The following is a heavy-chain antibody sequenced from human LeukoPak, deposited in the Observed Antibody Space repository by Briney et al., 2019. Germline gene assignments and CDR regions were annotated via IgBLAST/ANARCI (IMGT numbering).Heavy chain of an antibody. J-gene: IGHJ6*03. D-gene: IGHD1-1*01. V-gene: IGHV1-2*02. CDR2: INPNSGGT. Sequence: ASVKVSCKASGYSFTDYYIHWVRQAPGQGLEWMGWINPNSGGTNYAQKFQGRVTMTRDTSISTAYMELSRLRSDDTAVYYCARDGTPIGHYYYYYMDVWGKGTTVTASS. CDR3: ARDGTPIGHYYYYYMDV. CDR1: GYSFTDYY.